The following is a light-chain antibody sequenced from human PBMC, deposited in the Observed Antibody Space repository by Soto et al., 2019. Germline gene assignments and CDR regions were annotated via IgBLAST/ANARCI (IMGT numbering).Light chain of an antibody. V-gene: IGLV2-14*01. CDR3: SSYTSSSPYV. CDR2: EVS. Sequence: LTQPASVSGSPGQSITISCTGTSSDVGGYNYVSWYQQHPGKAPKLMIYEVSNRPSGVSNRFSGSKSGNTASLTISGLQAEDEADYYCSSYTSSSPYVFGTGPKVTVL. J-gene: IGLJ1*01. CDR1: SSDVGGYNY.